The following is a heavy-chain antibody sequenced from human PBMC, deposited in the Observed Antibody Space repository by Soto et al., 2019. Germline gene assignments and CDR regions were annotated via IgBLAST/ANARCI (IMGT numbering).Heavy chain of an antibody. CDR1: GFTFRIYA. CDR2: ISYDGSNK. CDR3: ARGRIAAAGGWYYYYGMDV. Sequence: GGSLGLSCAASGFTFRIYAMHLVRQAPGKGLEWVAVISYDGSNKYYADSVKGRFTISRDNSKNTLYLQMNSLRAEDTAVYYCARGRIAAAGGWYYYYGMDVWGQRTTVTVSS. V-gene: IGHV3-30-3*01. D-gene: IGHD6-13*01. J-gene: IGHJ6*02.